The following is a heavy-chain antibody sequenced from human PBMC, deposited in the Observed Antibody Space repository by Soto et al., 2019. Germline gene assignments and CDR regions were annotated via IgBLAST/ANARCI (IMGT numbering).Heavy chain of an antibody. D-gene: IGHD3-3*01. CDR1: GFTFSSYG. V-gene: IGHV3-33*06. CDR3: AKSDFWSGYLLDY. J-gene: IGHJ4*02. Sequence: GGSLRLSCAASGFTFSSYGMHWVRQAPGKGLEWVAVIWYDGSNKYYADSVKGRFTISRDNSKNTLYLQMNSLRAEDTAVYYCAKSDFWSGYLLDYWGQGTLVTVSS. CDR2: IWYDGSNK.